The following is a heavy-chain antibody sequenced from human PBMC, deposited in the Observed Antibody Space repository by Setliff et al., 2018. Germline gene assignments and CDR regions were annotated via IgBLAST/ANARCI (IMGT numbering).Heavy chain of an antibody. CDR2: INHSGSS. J-gene: IGHJ4*02. V-gene: IGHV4-34*01. CDR1: GGSFSGYY. CDR3: ARGPRYSGSYYVNY. Sequence: SETLSLTCAVYGGSFSGYYWSWLRQPPGKGLEWIGEINHSGSSNYNPSLKSRVTISVDTSKNQFSLNLSSVTAADTAVYYCARGPRYSGSYYVNYWGQGTLVTVSS. D-gene: IGHD1-26*01.